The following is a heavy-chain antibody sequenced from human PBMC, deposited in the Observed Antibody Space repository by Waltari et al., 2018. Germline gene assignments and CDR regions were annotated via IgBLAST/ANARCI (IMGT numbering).Heavy chain of an antibody. Sequence: QVQLQESGPGLVKPSETLSLTCTVSGGSISSYYWSWIRQPPGKGLAWIGYIYTSGCTNNNPSLMRRVTISVDTSKNQFSLKLSTVPAADTAVYYCARANGPAAPEPNWFDPWGQGTLVTVSS. CDR2: IYTSGCT. J-gene: IGHJ5*02. CDR3: ARANGPAAPEPNWFDP. D-gene: IGHD6-13*01. CDR1: GGSISSYY. V-gene: IGHV4-4*09.